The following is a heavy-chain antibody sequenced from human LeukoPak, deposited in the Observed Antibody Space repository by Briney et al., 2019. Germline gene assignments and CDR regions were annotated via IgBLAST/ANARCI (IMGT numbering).Heavy chain of an antibody. D-gene: IGHD5-12*01. CDR1: GFTFSSYS. CDR2: ISSSSSTI. Sequence: GGSLRLSCAASGFTFSSYSMNWVRQAPGKGLEWVSYISSSSSTIYYADSVKGRFTISRDNTKNSLYLQMNSLRAEDTAVYYCARDPTQWLRYGHFDYWGQGTLVTVSS. CDR3: ARDPTQWLRYGHFDY. J-gene: IGHJ4*02. V-gene: IGHV3-48*04.